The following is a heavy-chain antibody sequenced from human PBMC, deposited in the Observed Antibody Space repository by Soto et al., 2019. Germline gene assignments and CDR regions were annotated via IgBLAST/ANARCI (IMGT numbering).Heavy chain of an antibody. CDR1: GFTVSNNY. CDR3: AREDYSSPVFDY. Sequence: GGSLRLSCAASGFTVSNNYMSWVRQAPGKGLEWVAVIYSGGSTYYAESVKGRFTISRDDSRNTLYLQMNSLRADDTAVYYCAREDYSSPVFDYWGLGTPVTVSS. J-gene: IGHJ4*02. D-gene: IGHD6-13*01. V-gene: IGHV3-66*01. CDR2: IYSGGST.